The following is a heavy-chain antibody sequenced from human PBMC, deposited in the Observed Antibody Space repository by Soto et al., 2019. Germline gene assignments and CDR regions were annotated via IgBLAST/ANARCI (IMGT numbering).Heavy chain of an antibody. V-gene: IGHV5-10-1*01. CDR3: ARSYCTTTTCDSWFDP. Sequence: GESLKISCTGFGYTFTTFWISWVRQMPGKGLEWMGRIDPGDTYATYSPAFQGHVTISADKATSTAYLQWSSLKASYTAMYFCARSYCTTTTCDSWFDPWGQGTLVTVSS. D-gene: IGHD2-2*01. J-gene: IGHJ5*02. CDR2: IDPGDTYA. CDR1: GYTFTTFW.